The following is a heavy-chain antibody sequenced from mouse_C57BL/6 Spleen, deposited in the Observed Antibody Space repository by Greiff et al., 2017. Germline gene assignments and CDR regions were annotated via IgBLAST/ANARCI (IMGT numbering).Heavy chain of an antibody. D-gene: IGHD2-4*01. CDR3: ARDDDYVLFAY. CDR2: ISYSGST. J-gene: IGHJ3*01. CDR1: GYSITSGYD. Sequence: EVQGVESGPGMVKPSQSLSLTCTVTGYSITSGYDWHWIRHFPGNKLEWMGYISYSGSTNYNPSLKSRISITHDTSKNHVFLKLNSVTTEDTATYYCARDDDYVLFAYWGQGTLVTVSA. V-gene: IGHV3-1*01.